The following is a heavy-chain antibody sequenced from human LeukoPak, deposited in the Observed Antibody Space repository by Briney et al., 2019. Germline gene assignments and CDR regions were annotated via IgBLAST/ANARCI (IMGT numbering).Heavy chain of an antibody. CDR2: INHSGST. CDR3: ARGVRYCSSTSCYLGRSRNWLDP. D-gene: IGHD2-2*01. Sequence: SETLSLTCAVYGGSFSGYYWSWIRQPPGKGLEWIGEINHSGSTNYNPSLKSRVTISVDTSKNQFSLKLSSVTAADTAVYYCARGVRYCSSTSCYLGRSRNWLDPWGQGTLVTVSS. CDR1: GGSFSGYY. V-gene: IGHV4-34*01. J-gene: IGHJ5*02.